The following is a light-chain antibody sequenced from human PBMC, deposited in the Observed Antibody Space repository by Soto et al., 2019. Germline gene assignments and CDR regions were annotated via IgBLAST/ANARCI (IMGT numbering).Light chain of an antibody. J-gene: IGKJ1*01. CDR1: QSVDTTF. V-gene: IGKV3-20*01. CDR3: QQYRSSVT. Sequence: EIVLTQSPGSLSLSPGQRATLSCRASQSVDTTFFAWYQKKPGQAPRLLIYGASKRATGIPDRCSGSGSGTDFTLIISRLEPEEFAVYYCQQYRSSVTFGQGTKVEIK. CDR2: GAS.